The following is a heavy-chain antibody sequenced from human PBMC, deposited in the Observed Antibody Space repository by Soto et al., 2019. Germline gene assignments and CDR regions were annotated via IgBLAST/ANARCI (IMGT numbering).Heavy chain of an antibody. Sequence: SAKVSCKYSSPTFSSYAISLIRYYNGQWLEWMVGIIPIFGTANYAQKFQGRVTITADESTSTAYMELSSLRSEDTAVYYCARDHRYSGSLSDAFDIWGRGTMVTVSS. J-gene: IGHJ3*02. D-gene: IGHD1-26*01. V-gene: IGHV1-69*13. CDR3: ARDHRYSGSLSDAFDI. CDR2: IIPIFGTA. CDR1: SPTFSSYA.